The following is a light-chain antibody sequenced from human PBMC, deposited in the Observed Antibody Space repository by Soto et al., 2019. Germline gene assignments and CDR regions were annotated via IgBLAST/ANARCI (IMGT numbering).Light chain of an antibody. CDR1: ESINTF. J-gene: IGKJ1*01. CDR3: QQSYGTPPS. CDR2: SAS. Sequence: DIQLTQSPSSLSASVGDRVTSTCRASESINTFLNWYRQVPGEAPKLLISSASTLQGGVPPRFTGSGSGTEFTLTIASLQPEDFATYYCQQSYGTPPSFGQGTKVEIK. V-gene: IGKV1-39*01.